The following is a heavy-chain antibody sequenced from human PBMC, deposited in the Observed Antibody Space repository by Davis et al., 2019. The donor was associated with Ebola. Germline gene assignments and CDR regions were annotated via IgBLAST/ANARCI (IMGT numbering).Heavy chain of an antibody. CDR3: ARGCGANCSGGVDP. V-gene: IGHV3-53*01. Sequence: SPITSCAAPGFTVSDNYLSWVRQAPGKGLEWVSVILSGGSTHFADSVKGRFNVSRDNAKNTFYLEVNSLRVEDTGVYYCARGCGANCSGGVDPWGHGTLVIVSS. CDR1: GFTVSDNY. D-gene: IGHD2-15*01. J-gene: IGHJ5*02. CDR2: ILSGGST.